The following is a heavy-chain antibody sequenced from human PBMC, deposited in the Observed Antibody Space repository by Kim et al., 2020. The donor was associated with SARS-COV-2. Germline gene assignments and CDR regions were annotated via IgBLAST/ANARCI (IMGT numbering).Heavy chain of an antibody. CDR1: GYTFTSYG. V-gene: IGHV1-18*04. CDR3: ARMSTVVGYYDSSGYYNDAFDI. J-gene: IGHJ3*02. Sequence: ASVKVSCKASGYTFTSYGISWVRQAPGQGLEWMGWISAYNGNTNYAQKLQGRVTMTTDTSTSTAYMELRSLRSDDTAVYYCARMSTVVGYYDSSGYYNDAFDIWGQGTMVTVSS. CDR2: ISAYNGNT. D-gene: IGHD3-22*01.